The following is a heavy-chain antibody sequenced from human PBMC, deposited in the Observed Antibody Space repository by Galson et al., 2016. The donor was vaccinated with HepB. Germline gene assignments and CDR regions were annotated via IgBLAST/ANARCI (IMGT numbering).Heavy chain of an antibody. CDR1: GGSISSGGYY. D-gene: IGHD3-10*01. Sequence: LSLTCTVSGGSISSGGYYWSWIRQHPGKGLEWIGYIYYSGSTYYNPSLKSRVTISLDTYKNQFSLKLSSVTAADTAVYYCASYGSGRSTSFDIWGQGTMVTVSS. V-gene: IGHV4-31*03. CDR2: IYYSGST. CDR3: ASYGSGRSTSFDI. J-gene: IGHJ3*02.